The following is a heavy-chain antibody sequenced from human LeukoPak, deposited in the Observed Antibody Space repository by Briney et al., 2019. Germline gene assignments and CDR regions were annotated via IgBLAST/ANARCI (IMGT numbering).Heavy chain of an antibody. CDR2: INPNSGGT. J-gene: IGHJ3*02. Sequence: ASVKVSCKASGYTFTGYYMHWVRQAPGQGLEWMGWINPNSGGTNYAQKFQGRVTMTRDMSTSTVYMELSSLRSEDTAVYCCAREDSSGYFNAFDIWGQGTMVTVSS. CDR3: AREDSSGYFNAFDI. D-gene: IGHD3-22*01. CDR1: GYTFTGYY. V-gene: IGHV1-2*02.